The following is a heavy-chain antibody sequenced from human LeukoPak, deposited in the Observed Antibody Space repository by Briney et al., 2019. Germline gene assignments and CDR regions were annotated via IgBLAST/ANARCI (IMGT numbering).Heavy chain of an antibody. V-gene: IGHV4-61*02. CDR3: ATDHYYDSKLGP. Sequence: PSQTLSLTCTVSGGSISSVTYYWTWIRQPAGKGLEWIGRIYGNGNTNYNPSLKSRVTISVDTSKNQFSLKLSSVTAADTAMYYCATDHYYDSKLGPWRQGTLVTVSS. D-gene: IGHD3-22*01. J-gene: IGHJ5*02. CDR1: GGSISSVTYY. CDR2: IYGNGNT.